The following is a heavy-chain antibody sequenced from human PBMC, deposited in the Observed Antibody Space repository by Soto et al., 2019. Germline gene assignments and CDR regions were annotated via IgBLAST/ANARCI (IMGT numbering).Heavy chain of an antibody. CDR3: ASGAESTISKIDS. CDR2: ITGGDMHK. Sequence: GGSLRLSCAASGFTFSNYVMNWVRLAPGKGLEWVSIITGGDMHKNYADSVKGRFTISRDNAKNSLYLKMNRLRAEDTAVYYCASGAESTISKIDSWGQGTLLTVSS. J-gene: IGHJ4*02. V-gene: IGHV3-21*01. D-gene: IGHD2-8*01. CDR1: GFTFSNYV.